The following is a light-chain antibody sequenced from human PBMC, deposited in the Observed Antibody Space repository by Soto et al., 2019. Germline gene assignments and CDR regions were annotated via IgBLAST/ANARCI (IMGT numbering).Light chain of an antibody. CDR1: QSISSNY. V-gene: IGKV3-20*01. CDR3: HQYGSAPAWT. Sequence: EIVLTQSPGTLSLFPGERATLSCRASQSISSNYLAWYQQKPGQAPRLLIHVASNRATGIPDRFSGAGSGTDFTLTISRLEPADFAVYYCHQYGSAPAWTFGQGTKVEI. CDR2: VAS. J-gene: IGKJ1*01.